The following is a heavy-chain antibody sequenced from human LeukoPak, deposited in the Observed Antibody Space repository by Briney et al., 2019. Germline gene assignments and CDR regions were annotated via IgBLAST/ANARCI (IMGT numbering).Heavy chain of an antibody. CDR2: FYTSGNS. Sequence: PSETLSLTCSVSGGSISTYYWSWIRQPAGKGLEWIGRFYTSGNSYYNPSLKSRVTMSVDTSKNQFSLKLSSVTAADTAVYYCARDRSDITIFGVVTAGWFDPWGQGTLVTVSS. D-gene: IGHD3-3*01. CDR3: ARDRSDITIFGVVTAGWFDP. V-gene: IGHV4-4*07. CDR1: GGSISTYY. J-gene: IGHJ5*02.